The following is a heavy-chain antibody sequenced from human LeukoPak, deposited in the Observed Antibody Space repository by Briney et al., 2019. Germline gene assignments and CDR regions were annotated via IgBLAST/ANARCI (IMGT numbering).Heavy chain of an antibody. J-gene: IGHJ3*02. CDR1: GFTFSSYW. CDR2: INSDGSST. Sequence: GGSLRLSCAASGFTFSSYWMHWVRQAPGKGLVWVSRINSDGSSTSYADSVKGRFTISRDNAKNTLYLQMNSLRAEDTAMFYCARDQRALTADWAFDIWGPGTMVTVS. CDR3: ARDQRALTADWAFDI. D-gene: IGHD1-14*01. V-gene: IGHV3-74*01.